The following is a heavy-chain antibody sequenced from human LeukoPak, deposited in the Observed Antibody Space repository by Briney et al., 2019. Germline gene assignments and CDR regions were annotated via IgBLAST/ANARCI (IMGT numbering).Heavy chain of an antibody. CDR1: GYTFTSYG. V-gene: IGHV1-18*01. Sequence: GASVKVSCKASGYTFTSYGITWVRQAPGQGLEWMGWISAYNGNTNYAQMLQGRVTMTTDTSTSTAYMELRSLRSGDTAVYYCARGLQETLGWLKAFSAFDIWGQGTMVTVSS. J-gene: IGHJ3*02. D-gene: IGHD5-24*01. CDR3: ARGLQETLGWLKAFSAFDI. CDR2: ISAYNGNT.